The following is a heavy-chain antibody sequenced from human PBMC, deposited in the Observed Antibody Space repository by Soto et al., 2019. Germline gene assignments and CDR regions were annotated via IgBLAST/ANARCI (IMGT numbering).Heavy chain of an antibody. Sequence: QVQLVQSGAEVKKPGASVKLSCKSSEYTFTDYYIHWVRQAPGQGLEWMGRINPSGGSTSYAQKFQGRVTMTRDTSTSTVYMELSSLRSEDTAVYYCATAAYSTSWYDFWGQGTLVTVSS. CDR3: ATAAYSTSWYDF. D-gene: IGHD6-13*01. CDR2: INPSGGST. J-gene: IGHJ5*01. CDR1: EYTFTDYY. V-gene: IGHV1-46*01.